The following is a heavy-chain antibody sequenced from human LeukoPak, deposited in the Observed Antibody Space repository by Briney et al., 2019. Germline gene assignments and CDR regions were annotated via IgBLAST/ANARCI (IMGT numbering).Heavy chain of an antibody. CDR3: ASFSLPDPHSYGHEGVR. D-gene: IGHD5-18*01. V-gene: IGHV1-69*06. CDR1: GGTFSSYA. CDR2: IIPIFGTA. J-gene: IGHJ4*02. Sequence: GASVKVSRKASGGTFSSYAISWVRQAPGQGLEWMGGIIPIFGTANYAQKFQGRVTITADKSTSTAYMELSSLRSEDTAVYYCASFSLPDPHSYGHEGVRWGQGTLVTVSS.